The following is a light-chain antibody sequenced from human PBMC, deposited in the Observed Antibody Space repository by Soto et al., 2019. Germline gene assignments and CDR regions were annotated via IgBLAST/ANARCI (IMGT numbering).Light chain of an antibody. CDR2: AAS. Sequence: DIQMTQSPSSLSASVGDRVTMTCRASQDIRNYVAWYQQKPGEVPKLLIYAASTLQSGVPARFSGGGFGTDFTLTISSLQPEDVATYYCQKYNGAPLTFGGGTKVEIK. J-gene: IGKJ4*01. V-gene: IGKV1-27*01. CDR1: QDIRNY. CDR3: QKYNGAPLT.